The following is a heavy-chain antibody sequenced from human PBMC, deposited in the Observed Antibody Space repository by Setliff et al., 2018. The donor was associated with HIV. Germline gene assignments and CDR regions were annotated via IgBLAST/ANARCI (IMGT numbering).Heavy chain of an antibody. J-gene: IGHJ4*02. CDR3: ARLPISMVRGVISYFDY. CDR1: GGSISSGGYY. CDR2: IYYSGST. D-gene: IGHD3-10*01. V-gene: IGHV4-31*03. Sequence: PSETLSLTCTVSGGSISSGGYYWSWIRQHPGKGLEWIGYIYYSGSTYYNPSLKSRVTISVDTSKNQFSLKLSSVTAADTAVYYCARLPISMVRGVISYFDYWGQGTLVTVSS.